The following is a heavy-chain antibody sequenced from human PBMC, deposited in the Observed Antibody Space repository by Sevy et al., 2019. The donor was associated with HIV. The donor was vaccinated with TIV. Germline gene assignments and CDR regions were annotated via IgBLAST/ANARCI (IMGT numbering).Heavy chain of an antibody. V-gene: IGHV3-15*01. D-gene: IGHD3-10*01. J-gene: IGHJ4*02. Sequence: GGSLRLSCAASGFTFSNAWMSWVRQAPGKGLEWVGRIKSKTDGGTTDYAAPVKGRFTISSEDSKNTLYLQMNSLKTGETAIYYCTTDSKKPGLSALLDYLGQGTLVTVSS. CDR2: IKSKTDGGTT. CDR3: TTDSKKPGLSALLDY. CDR1: GFTFSNAW.